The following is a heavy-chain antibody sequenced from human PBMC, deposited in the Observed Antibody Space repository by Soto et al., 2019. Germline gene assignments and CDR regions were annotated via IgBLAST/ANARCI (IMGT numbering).Heavy chain of an antibody. Sequence: EVQMLESGGGLVQPGGSLRLSCAASGFTFSNYAMSWVRQAPGAGLQWVSAISASGGGTWYADSVKGRFTISRDNSKNMLYLQMNSLGAEDTAVYYCAKWTDYAPRFDYWGQGTLVTVSS. V-gene: IGHV3-23*01. CDR1: GFTFSNYA. CDR2: ISASGGGT. J-gene: IGHJ4*02. D-gene: IGHD3-9*01. CDR3: AKWTDYAPRFDY.